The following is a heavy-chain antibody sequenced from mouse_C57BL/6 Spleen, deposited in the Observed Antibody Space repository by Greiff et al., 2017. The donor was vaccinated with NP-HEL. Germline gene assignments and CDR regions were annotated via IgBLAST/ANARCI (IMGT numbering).Heavy chain of an antibody. D-gene: IGHD2-4*01. CDR2: IHPNSGST. J-gene: IGHJ3*01. CDR1: GYTFTSYW. CDR3: ARPDDYDAFAY. Sequence: VQLQQSGAELVKPGASVKLSCKASGYTFTSYWMHWVKQRPGQGLEWIGMIHPNSGSTNYNEKFKSKATLTVDKSSSTAYMQLSSLTSEDSAVYYCARPDDYDAFAYWGQGTLVTVSA. V-gene: IGHV1-64*01.